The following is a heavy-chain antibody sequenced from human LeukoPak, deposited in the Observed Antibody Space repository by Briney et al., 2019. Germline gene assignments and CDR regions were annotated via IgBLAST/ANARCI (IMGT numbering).Heavy chain of an antibody. CDR1: GYTFTSYY. V-gene: IGHV1-8*02. Sequence: ASVKVSCKASGYTFTSYYMHWVRQAPGQGLEWMGWMNPNSGNTGYAQKFQGRVTMTRNTSISTAYMELSSLRSEDTAVYYCARGFPKGYDYVWGSYRYTSDYWGQGTLVTVSS. J-gene: IGHJ4*02. CDR2: MNPNSGNT. CDR3: ARGFPKGYDYVWGSYRYTSDY. D-gene: IGHD3-16*02.